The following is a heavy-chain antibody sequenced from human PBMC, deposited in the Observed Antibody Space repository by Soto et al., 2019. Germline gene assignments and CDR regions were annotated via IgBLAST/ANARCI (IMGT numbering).Heavy chain of an antibody. CDR2: IYYSGST. CDR3: ARGGSDDYVWGSYRRYGVKVAFDI. Sequence: QVQLQESGPGLVKPSQTLSLTCTVSGGSISSGGYYWSWIRQHPGKGLELIGYIYYSGSTYYNPSLKSRVTISVDTSKNQFSLKLSSVTAADTAVYYCARGGSDDYVWGSYRRYGVKVAFDIWGQGTMVTVSS. J-gene: IGHJ3*02. V-gene: IGHV4-31*03. D-gene: IGHD3-16*02. CDR1: GGSISSGGYY.